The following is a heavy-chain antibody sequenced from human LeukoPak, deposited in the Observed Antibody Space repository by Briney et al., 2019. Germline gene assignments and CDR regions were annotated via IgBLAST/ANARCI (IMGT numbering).Heavy chain of an antibody. D-gene: IGHD2-8*02. CDR2: INPNSGGT. CDR3: ARVQVEYDAFDI. Sequence: ASVKVSCKASGGTFSSYAIHWVRQAPGQGLEWMGWINPNSGGTNYAQKFQGRVTMTRDTSISSAYMELSRLRSDDTAVYYCARVQVEYDAFDIWGQGTIVTVSS. J-gene: IGHJ3*02. CDR1: GGTFSSYA. V-gene: IGHV1-2*02.